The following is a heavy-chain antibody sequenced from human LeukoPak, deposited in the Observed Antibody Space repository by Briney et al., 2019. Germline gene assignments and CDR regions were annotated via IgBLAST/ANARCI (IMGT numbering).Heavy chain of an antibody. D-gene: IGHD6-13*01. CDR2: INPSGGST. J-gene: IGHJ1*01. CDR1: GYTFTGYY. Sequence: ASVKVSCKASGYTFTGYYMHWVRQAPGQGLEWMGIINPSGGSTSYAQKFQGRVTMTRDTSTSTVYMELSSLRSEDTAVYYCARVGYGSSWYLGYFQHWGQGTLVTVSS. CDR3: ARVGYGSSWYLGYFQH. V-gene: IGHV1-46*01.